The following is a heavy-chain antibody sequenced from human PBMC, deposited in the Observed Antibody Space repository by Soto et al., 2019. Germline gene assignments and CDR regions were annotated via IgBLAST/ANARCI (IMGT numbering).Heavy chain of an antibody. Sequence: GGSLRLSCAASGFTFNNYDMHWVRQITGKGLEWVSGIGTAGDTYYPGSVEGRFTISRENAKNSLYLHMNSLRAGDTAVYYCARGILGPGDYYYGMDVWGQGTTVTVSS. D-gene: IGHD7-27*01. CDR1: GFTFNNYD. CDR2: IGTAGDT. J-gene: IGHJ6*02. V-gene: IGHV3-13*01. CDR3: ARGILGPGDYYYGMDV.